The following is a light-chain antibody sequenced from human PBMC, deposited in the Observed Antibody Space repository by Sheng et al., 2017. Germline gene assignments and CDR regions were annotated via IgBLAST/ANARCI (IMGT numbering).Light chain of an antibody. Sequence: DIVLTQSPDSLAVSLGERATISCKSSQSVLYGSSNRNKLAWYQQKPGQPPRLLIYGASSRATGIPDRFSGSGSGTDFTLTISRLEPEDFALYYCQQYGTSPRTFGQGTKVEIK. CDR2: GAS. CDR1: QSVLYGSSNRNK. J-gene: IGKJ1*01. V-gene: IGKV4-1*01. CDR3: QQYGTSPRT.